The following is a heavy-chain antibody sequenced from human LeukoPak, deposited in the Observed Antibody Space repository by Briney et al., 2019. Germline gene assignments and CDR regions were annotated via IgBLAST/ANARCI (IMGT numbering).Heavy chain of an antibody. V-gene: IGHV1-18*01. J-gene: IGHJ4*02. CDR3: ARSVEPARAAGTASDY. Sequence: GASVKVSCKASGYTFTSYGISWVRQAPGQGLEWMGWISAYNGNTNYAQKLQGRVTMTTDTSTSTAYMERRSLRSDDTAVYYCARSVEPARAAGTASDYWGQGTLVTVSS. CDR2: ISAYNGNT. CDR1: GYTFTSYG. D-gene: IGHD6-13*01.